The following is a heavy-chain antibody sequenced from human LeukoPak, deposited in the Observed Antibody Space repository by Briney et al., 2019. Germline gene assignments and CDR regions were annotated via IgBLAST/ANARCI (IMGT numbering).Heavy chain of an antibody. CDR1: GGTFSSYT. CDR3: AGGPSSGAFDI. J-gene: IGHJ3*02. D-gene: IGHD6-6*01. Sequence: GASVKVSCKASGGTFSSYTISWVRQAPGQGLEWMGRIIPILGIANYAQKFQGRVTITADKSTSTAYMELSSLRSEDMAVYYCAGGPSSGAFDIWGQGTMVTVSS. CDR2: IIPILGIA. V-gene: IGHV1-69*02.